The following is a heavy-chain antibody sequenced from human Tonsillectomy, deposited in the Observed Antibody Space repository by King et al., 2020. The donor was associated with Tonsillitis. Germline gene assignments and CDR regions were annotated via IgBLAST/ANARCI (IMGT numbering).Heavy chain of an antibody. Sequence: VQLVESGGGLVQPVESLRLSCAASGFTFSSYAMSWVRQAPGKGLEWVSIIYSGGSSTYYADSVKGRFTIARENSKNTLSLQMNKLRAEDTAVYYCAKDSIRYCSGGSCYAMDVWGQGTTVTVSS. D-gene: IGHD2-15*01. J-gene: IGHJ6*02. CDR2: IYSGGSST. V-gene: IGHV3-23*03. CDR3: AKDSIRYCSGGSCYAMDV. CDR1: GFTFSSYA.